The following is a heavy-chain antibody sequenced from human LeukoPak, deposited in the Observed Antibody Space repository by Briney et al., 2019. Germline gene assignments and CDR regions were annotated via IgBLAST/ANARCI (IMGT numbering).Heavy chain of an antibody. J-gene: IGHJ1*01. CDR2: ISHDGNNK. Sequence: GGSLRLSCAASGITFSTYGMYWVRQAPGKGLEWVAVISHDGNNKYYADSVKGRFTISRDNSKNTLYLQMNSLRAEDTAAYYCAQDQGYYGSGSYKEFFRHWGQGTLVTVSS. CDR1: GITFSTYG. V-gene: IGHV3-30*18. D-gene: IGHD3-10*01. CDR3: AQDQGYYGSGSYKEFFRH.